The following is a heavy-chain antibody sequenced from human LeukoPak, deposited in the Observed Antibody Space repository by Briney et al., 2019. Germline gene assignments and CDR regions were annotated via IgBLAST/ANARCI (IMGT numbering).Heavy chain of an antibody. D-gene: IGHD4-17*01. CDR2: IYTSGST. J-gene: IGHJ4*02. CDR1: GGSISSYY. V-gene: IGHV4-4*07. CDR3: GRDRSYGDHALL. Sequence: SETLSLTCTVSGGSISSYYWSWIRQPAGKGLEWIGRIYTSGSTNYNPSLKSRVTISVDTSKNQFSLKLSSVPAAATAVDYCGRDRSYGDHALLWGQGTLVTVSS.